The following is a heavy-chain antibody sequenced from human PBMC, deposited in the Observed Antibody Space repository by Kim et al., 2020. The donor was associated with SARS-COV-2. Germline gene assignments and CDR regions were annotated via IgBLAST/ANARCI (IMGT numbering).Heavy chain of an antibody. J-gene: IGHJ4*02. CDR3: AKDLPTYSYGPFDS. D-gene: IGHD5-18*01. V-gene: IGHV3-9*01. Sequence: AVSVKGRFTISRDNAKNSLYLQMNSLRPEDTACYYCAKDLPTYSYGPFDSWGQGTLVTVSS.